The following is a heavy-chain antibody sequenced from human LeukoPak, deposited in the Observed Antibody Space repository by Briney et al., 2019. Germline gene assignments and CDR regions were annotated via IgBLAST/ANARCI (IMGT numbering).Heavy chain of an antibody. CDR2: IYHSGST. J-gene: IGHJ3*02. Sequence: SETLSLTCAVSGVSISSSNWWSWVRQPPGKGLEWIGEIYHSGSTNYNPSLKSRVTISVDKSKNQFSLKLSSVTAADTAVYYCAREISGDYAFDIWGQGTMVTVSS. CDR3: AREISGDYAFDI. V-gene: IGHV4-4*02. CDR1: GVSISSSNW. D-gene: IGHD4-17*01.